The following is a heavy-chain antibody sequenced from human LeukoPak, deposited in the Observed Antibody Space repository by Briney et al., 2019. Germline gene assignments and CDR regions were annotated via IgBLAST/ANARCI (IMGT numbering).Heavy chain of an antibody. V-gene: IGHV1-2*02. Sequence: ASVKASCKASGYTFTCYYMHWVRQAHGQGHEWMGWINPNSGGTNYAQKFQGRVTMTRDTSISTAYMELSRLRSDDTAVYYCARSEIVVVPAAIWEHWFDPWGQGTLVTVSS. CDR2: INPNSGGT. CDR3: ARSEIVVVPAAIWEHWFDP. CDR1: GYTFTCYY. D-gene: IGHD2-2*01. J-gene: IGHJ5*02.